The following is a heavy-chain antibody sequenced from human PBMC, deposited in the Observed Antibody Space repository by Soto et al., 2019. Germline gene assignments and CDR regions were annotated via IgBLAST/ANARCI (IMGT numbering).Heavy chain of an antibody. CDR2: INAGNGNT. D-gene: IGHD6-13*01. CDR3: ARDPYSSSWKYNWFDP. CDR1: GYTFTSYA. Sequence: ASVKVSCKASGYTFTSYAMHWVRQAPGQRLEWMGWINAGNGNTKYSQKFQGRVTITRDTSASTAYMELSSLRSEDTAVYYCARDPYSSSWKYNWFDPWGQGXLVTVYS. V-gene: IGHV1-3*01. J-gene: IGHJ5*02.